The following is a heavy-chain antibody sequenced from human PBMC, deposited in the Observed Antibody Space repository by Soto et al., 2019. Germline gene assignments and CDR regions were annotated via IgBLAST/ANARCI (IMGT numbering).Heavy chain of an antibody. CDR3: ARFVVADDYYYYGMDV. J-gene: IGHJ6*02. Sequence: QVQLVQSGAEVKKPGASVKVSCKASGYTFTSYGISWVRQAPGQGLEWMGWISAYNGNTNYAQKLQGRVTMTTDTSTSTAYMELRSLRSDDMAVYYCARFVVADDYYYYGMDVWGQGTTVTVSS. D-gene: IGHD6-13*01. CDR1: GYTFTSYG. CDR2: ISAYNGNT. V-gene: IGHV1-18*03.